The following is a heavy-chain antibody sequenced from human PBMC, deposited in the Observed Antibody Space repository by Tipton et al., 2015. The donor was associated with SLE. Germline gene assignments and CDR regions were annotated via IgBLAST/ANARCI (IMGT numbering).Heavy chain of an antibody. D-gene: IGHD5-12*01. CDR3: VRDQYSGYAGRPDS. CDR2: VSYDARNI. CDR1: GFNFRNYA. V-gene: IGHV3-30*04. Sequence: RSPRLSCAASGFNFRNYAVHWVRQAPGKGLEWVAVVSYDARNIYFTDSVKGRFTISRDNSKNTLYLQMSSLRSEDTAVYYCVRDQYSGYAGRPDSWGQGTLVTVSS. J-gene: IGHJ4*02.